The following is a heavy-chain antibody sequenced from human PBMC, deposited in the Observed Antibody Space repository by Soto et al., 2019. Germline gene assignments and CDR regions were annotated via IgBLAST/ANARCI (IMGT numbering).Heavy chain of an antibody. CDR1: GYTFTSHG. CDR3: ARERDGSSWSSAECLQP. V-gene: IGHV1-18*01. J-gene: IGHJ1*01. CDR2: ISSYNGNT. Sequence: QVHLVQAGAEVKKPGASVKVSCKASGYTFTSHGISWVRQAPGQGLEWMGWISSYNGNTYYAQRFQGRVTMTRDTSTSTAHMELRSLRSDDTAMYYCARERDGSSWSSAECLQPWGQGTLVTVSS. D-gene: IGHD6-13*01.